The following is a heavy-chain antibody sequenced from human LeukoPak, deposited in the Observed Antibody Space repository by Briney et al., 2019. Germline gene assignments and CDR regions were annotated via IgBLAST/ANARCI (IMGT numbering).Heavy chain of an antibody. J-gene: IGHJ4*02. CDR1: GGSISSGDYS. CDR3: ARAGYYDSSGYDFFDY. V-gene: IGHV4-30-4*01. D-gene: IGHD3-22*01. CDR2: IYYSGST. Sequence: SETLSLTCTVSGGSISSGDYSWSWIRQPPGKGLEWIGYIYYSGSTYYNPSLKSRVTISVDTSKNQFSLKLSSVTAADTAVYYCARAGYYDSSGYDFFDYWGQGTLVTVSS.